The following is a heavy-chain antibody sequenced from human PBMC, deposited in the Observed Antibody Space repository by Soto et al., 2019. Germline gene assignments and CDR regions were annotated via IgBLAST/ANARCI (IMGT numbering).Heavy chain of an antibody. Sequence: PSETLSLTCTVSGGSIRSSSYYWGWIRQPPGKGLEWIGTVYYNGATMYNPSLKSRVTISIDTSKNQFSLNLNSVTAADTAVYYCLLEIRGVSIVVNDYCGKGTQVTVSS. V-gene: IGHV4-39*01. CDR1: GGSIRSSSYY. CDR3: LLEIRGVSIVVNDY. J-gene: IGHJ4*02. D-gene: IGHD3-10*01. CDR2: VYYNGAT.